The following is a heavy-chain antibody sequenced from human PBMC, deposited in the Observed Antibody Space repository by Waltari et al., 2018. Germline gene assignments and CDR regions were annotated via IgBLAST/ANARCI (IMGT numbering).Heavy chain of an antibody. V-gene: IGHV1-8*01. D-gene: IGHD3-22*01. Sequence: QVQLVQSGAEVKTPGASVKVSCKASGYTFTSYDINWVRQATGQGLEWMGWMNPNSGNTGYAQKFQGRVTMTRNTSISTAYMELSSLRSEDTAVYYCARGWGRITMIVVRAFDIWGQGTMVTVSS. CDR3: ARGWGRITMIVVRAFDI. J-gene: IGHJ3*02. CDR2: MNPNSGNT. CDR1: GYTFTSYD.